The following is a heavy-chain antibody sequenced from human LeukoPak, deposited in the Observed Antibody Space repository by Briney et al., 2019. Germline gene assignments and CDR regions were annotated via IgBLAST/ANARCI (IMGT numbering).Heavy chain of an antibody. V-gene: IGHV3-21*01. D-gene: IGHD6-6*01. CDR1: GFIFSSYW. Sequence: PGGSLRLSCAASGFIFSSYWMSWVRQAPGKGLEWVSSISSSSYIYYADSVKGRFTISRDNAKNSLYLQMNSLRAEDTAVYYCARVAYSSSSYYFDYWGQGTLVTVSS. CDR2: ISSSSYI. J-gene: IGHJ4*02. CDR3: ARVAYSSSSYYFDY.